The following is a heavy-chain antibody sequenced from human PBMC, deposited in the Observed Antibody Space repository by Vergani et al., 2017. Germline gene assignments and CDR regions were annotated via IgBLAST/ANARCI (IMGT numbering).Heavy chain of an antibody. V-gene: IGHV3-33*01. Sequence: QVQLVESGGGVVQPGRSLRLSCAASGFTFSSYGMHWVRQAPGKGLERVAVIWYDGSNIYYADSVKGRFTISRDNSKNTLYLQMNSLRAEDTAVYYCARRLGVVVPAAISKGSSYYYGMDVWGQGTTVTVSS. CDR1: GFTFSSYG. D-gene: IGHD2-2*01. CDR3: ARRLGVVVPAAISKGSSYYYGMDV. J-gene: IGHJ6*02. CDR2: IWYDGSNI.